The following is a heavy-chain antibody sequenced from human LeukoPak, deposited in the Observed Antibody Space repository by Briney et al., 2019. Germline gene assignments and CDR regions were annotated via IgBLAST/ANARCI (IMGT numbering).Heavy chain of an antibody. CDR3: AKDPNDYGDHYFDY. Sequence: PGGSLRLSCAASGFTFSSYAMSWVRQAPGKGLEWVSAISGSGGSTSYADSVKGRFTISRDNSKNTLYLQMNSLRAEDTAVYYCAKDPNDYGDHYFDYWGQGTLVTVSS. D-gene: IGHD4-17*01. V-gene: IGHV3-23*01. CDR1: GFTFSSYA. J-gene: IGHJ4*02. CDR2: ISGSGGST.